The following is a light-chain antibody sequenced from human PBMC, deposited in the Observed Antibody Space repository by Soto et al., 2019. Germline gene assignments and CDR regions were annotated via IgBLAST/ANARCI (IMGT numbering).Light chain of an antibody. CDR2: GAS. CDR3: QHYNNWPPWT. CDR1: QGISSY. V-gene: IGKV3-15*01. Sequence: MTQSPSSLSASTGDRVTITCRASQGISSYLAWYQQKPGQGPRLLIYGASTRATGIPARFIGSGSGTEFTLTISSLQSEDFAVYYCQHYNNWPPWTFGQGTKVDIK. J-gene: IGKJ1*01.